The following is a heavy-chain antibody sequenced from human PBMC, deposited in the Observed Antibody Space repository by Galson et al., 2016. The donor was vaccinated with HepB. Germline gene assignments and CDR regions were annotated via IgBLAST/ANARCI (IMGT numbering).Heavy chain of an antibody. Sequence: SLRLSCAASGFNFGAYSMHWVRQAPGKGLEWVGVTSYDGSNEHYAESVKGRFTISRDNSKNTLNLQMNGLRVDDTALYYCARENALGANSPSYNVDWYFDLWGRGALVSVSS. CDR3: ARENALGANSPSYNVDWYFDL. J-gene: IGHJ2*01. CDR1: GFNFGAYS. CDR2: TSYDGSNE. V-gene: IGHV3-33*08. D-gene: IGHD2-2*01.